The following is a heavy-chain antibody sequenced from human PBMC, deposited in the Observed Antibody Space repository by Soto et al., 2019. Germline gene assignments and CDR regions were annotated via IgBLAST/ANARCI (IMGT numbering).Heavy chain of an antibody. J-gene: IGHJ4*02. D-gene: IGHD3-10*02. CDR1: SGFTFSSHW. Sequence: EVQMVESGGGLVQPGGSLRLSCAASSGFTFSSHWMHWVRQTPGKGLVWVSRISSDGTTTNYADSVKGRFTISRDNAKRTLYLQMNSLRAEDTAMYYCGRGPSGSGYYVGDYWGQGTQVTVSS. CDR3: GRGPSGSGYYVGDY. V-gene: IGHV3-74*01. CDR2: ISSDGTTT.